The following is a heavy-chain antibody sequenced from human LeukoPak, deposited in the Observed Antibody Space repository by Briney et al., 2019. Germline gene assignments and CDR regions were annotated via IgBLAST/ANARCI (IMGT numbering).Heavy chain of an antibody. CDR3: AREQDYYGSGHDY. Sequence: EASVKVSCKASGYTFTGYYMHWVRQAPGQGLEWMGWINPNSGGTNYAQKFQGRVTMTRDTSISTAYMELSRLRSDDTAVYYCAREQDYYGSGHDYWGQGTLVTVSS. D-gene: IGHD3-10*01. CDR2: INPNSGGT. CDR1: GYTFTGYY. V-gene: IGHV1-2*02. J-gene: IGHJ4*02.